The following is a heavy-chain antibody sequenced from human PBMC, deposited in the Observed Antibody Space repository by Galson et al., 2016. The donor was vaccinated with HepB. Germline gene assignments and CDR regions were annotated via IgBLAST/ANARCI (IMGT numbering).Heavy chain of an antibody. CDR3: ARNAPKLGLTDVFDI. CDR2: IFHSGST. Sequence: ETLSLTCAVSGGSISSSHWWSWVRQPPGKGLEWIGEIFHSGSTNDNPSLKSRVIISVDKSKNHFSLKLNSVTAADTAVYYCARNAPKLGLTDVFDIWGQGAMVTVSS. J-gene: IGHJ3*02. D-gene: IGHD3-16*01. CDR1: GGSISSSHW. V-gene: IGHV4-4*02.